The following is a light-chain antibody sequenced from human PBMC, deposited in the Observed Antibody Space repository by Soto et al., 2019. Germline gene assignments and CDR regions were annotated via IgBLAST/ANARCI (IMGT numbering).Light chain of an antibody. V-gene: IGLV1-40*01. J-gene: IGLJ3*02. CDR3: QSYDNSLNGWV. CDR2: GDS. CDR1: SSNIGAGSY. Sequence: QSVLTQPPSVSGAPGQRVTISCTGSSSNIGAGSYVHWYQQLPGTAPKLLIYGDSNRPSWVPDRISGSKSGTSASLAITGLQADDEADYYCQSYDNSLNGWVFGGGTKVTVL.